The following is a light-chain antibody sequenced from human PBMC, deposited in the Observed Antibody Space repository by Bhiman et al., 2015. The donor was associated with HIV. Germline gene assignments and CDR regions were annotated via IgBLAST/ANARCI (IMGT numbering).Light chain of an antibody. J-gene: IGLJ1*01. V-gene: IGLV3-21*04. Sequence: YELTQPPSVSVAPGKTARMTCGGNNIESKSVHWYQQKPGQAPVVVIYYDSDRPSGIPERFSGSNSGNTATLTISRVEAGDEADYYCQVWDSSSGHPSYVFGTGTKVTVL. CDR3: QVWDSSSGHPSYV. CDR1: NIESKS. CDR2: YDS.